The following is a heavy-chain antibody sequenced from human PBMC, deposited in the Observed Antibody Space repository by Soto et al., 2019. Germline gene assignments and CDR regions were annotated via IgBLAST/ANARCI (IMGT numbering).Heavy chain of an antibody. CDR2: IFHTGSA. J-gene: IGHJ4*02. V-gene: IGHV4-4*02. CDR1: GGSITSNW. Sequence: QVLLQESGPGLMKPSGTLSLTCAVSGGSITSNWWSWVRQPPGKGLEWIAEIFHTGSANYNPSLMGRLTISMDKSRNHLSLNLNSVTAADTAVYCARHIAVSGTRGFDHWGQGTLVTVSS. D-gene: IGHD2-21*01. CDR3: ARHIAVSGTRGFDH.